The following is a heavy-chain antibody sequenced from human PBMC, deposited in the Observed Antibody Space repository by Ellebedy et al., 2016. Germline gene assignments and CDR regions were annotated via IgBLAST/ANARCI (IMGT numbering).Heavy chain of an antibody. CDR1: GLNFNTFF. V-gene: IGHV3-23*01. CDR3: RRGHYFHY. J-gene: IGHJ4*02. Sequence: GESLKISCTASGLNFNTFFMSWVRQAPGKGLEWVSTISAGSDTTRLADSVKGRFTISRDDSKNMVYLQMTSLRVEDTAVYYCRRGHYFHYWGQGTLVTVSS. CDR2: ISAGSDTT.